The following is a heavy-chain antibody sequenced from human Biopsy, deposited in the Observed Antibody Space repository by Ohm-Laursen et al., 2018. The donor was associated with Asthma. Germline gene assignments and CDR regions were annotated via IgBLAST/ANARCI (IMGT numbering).Heavy chain of an antibody. CDR2: IKHDGTEK. CDR3: ARTFHFWSPYHAEHYQL. V-gene: IGHV3-7*01. D-gene: IGHD3-3*02. CDR1: GFSFSNYG. Sequence: SLILSCAASGFSFSNYGMHWVRQVPGKGLEWVANIKHDGTEKNHVDSLKGRFTISRDNAKNSLYLQMNSLRAEDTAVYYCARTFHFWSPYHAEHYQLWGQGTLVTVPS. J-gene: IGHJ1*01.